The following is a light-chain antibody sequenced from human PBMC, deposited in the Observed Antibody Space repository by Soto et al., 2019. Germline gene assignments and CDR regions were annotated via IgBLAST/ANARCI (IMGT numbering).Light chain of an antibody. J-gene: IGKJ2*01. CDR3: QQFYNTPPYT. V-gene: IGKV1-5*03. CDR2: KAS. CDR1: QTISSW. Sequence: DIQMTQSPSTLSGSVGDRVTITCRASQTISSWLAWYQQKPGKAPKLLIYKASTLKSGVPSRFSGSGSGTEFTLTIDSLRAEDAAVYYCQQFYNTPPYTFGQGTRLEIK.